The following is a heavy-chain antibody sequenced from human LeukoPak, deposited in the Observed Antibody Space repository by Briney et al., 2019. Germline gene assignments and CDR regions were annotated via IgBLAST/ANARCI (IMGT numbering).Heavy chain of an antibody. CDR1: GNSISSYY. CDR3: AGTGYYASSGYTFDY. J-gene: IGHJ4*02. CDR2: ICSSGSA. V-gene: IGHV4-4*07. Sequence: SETLSLTCTVSGNSISSYYWSWIRQPAGKGLEWIGSICSSGSAYYNPSLNSRVTISRDTSKNQFSLKLSSVTAADTAVYYCAGTGYYASSGYTFDYWGQGTLVTVSS. D-gene: IGHD3-22*01.